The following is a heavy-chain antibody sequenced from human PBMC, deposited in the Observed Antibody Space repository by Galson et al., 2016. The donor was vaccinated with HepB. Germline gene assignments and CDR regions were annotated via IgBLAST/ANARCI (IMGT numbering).Heavy chain of an antibody. CDR1: ELSISNSA. CDR3: AGESPSDTMVRTG. Sequence: SLRLSCAVSELSISNSAMSWVRQAPGKGLEWVSSISAGGVTYYPDSVKGRFTTSRDISKNTLYLQMNSLRAEDTAVYYCAGESPSDTMVRTGWGQGTLVTVSS. D-gene: IGHD3-10*01. CDR2: ISAGGVT. J-gene: IGHJ4*02. V-gene: IGHV3-23*01.